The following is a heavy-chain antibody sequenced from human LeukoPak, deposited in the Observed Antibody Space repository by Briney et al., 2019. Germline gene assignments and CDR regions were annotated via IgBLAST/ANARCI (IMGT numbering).Heavy chain of an antibody. J-gene: IGHJ3*02. CDR3: AKDHTMVRGVIISAFDI. Sequence: GGSLRLSCAASGFTFSSYSMNWVRQAPGKGLEWVSSISGSTSYIYYADSVKGRFTISRDNSKNTLYLQMNSLRAEDTAVYYCAKDHTMVRGVIISAFDIWGQGTMVTVSS. CDR1: GFTFSSYS. D-gene: IGHD3-10*01. V-gene: IGHV3-21*04. CDR2: ISGSTSYI.